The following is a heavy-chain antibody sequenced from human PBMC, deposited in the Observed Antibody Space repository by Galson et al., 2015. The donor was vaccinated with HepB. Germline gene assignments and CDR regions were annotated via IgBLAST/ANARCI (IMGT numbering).Heavy chain of an antibody. J-gene: IGHJ5*02. D-gene: IGHD3-3*01. Sequence: SVKVSCKASGYTFTSYDINWVRQAAGQGLEWMGWMNPNSGNTGYAQKFQGRVTMTRNTSISTAHMELSSLRSEDTAVYYCARDALYDFWSGYLVGWFDPWGQGTLITVSS. CDR3: ARDALYDFWSGYLVGWFDP. V-gene: IGHV1-8*01. CDR1: GYTFTSYD. CDR2: MNPNSGNT.